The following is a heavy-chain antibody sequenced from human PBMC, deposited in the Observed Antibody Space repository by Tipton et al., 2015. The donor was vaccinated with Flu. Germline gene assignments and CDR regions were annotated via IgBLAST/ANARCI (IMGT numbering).Heavy chain of an antibody. V-gene: IGHV3-53*01. CDR1: GFSVSSNY. Sequence: GSLRLSCAASGFSVSSNYMSWVRQAPGKGLEWVSVIYSDDSTNYADSVKGRFTVSRDNSKNTLYLQMNSLGAEDTALYYCACTYDNRGFDYWGQGTLVTVSS. CDR3: ACTYDNRGFDY. D-gene: IGHD3-22*01. J-gene: IGHJ4*02. CDR2: IYSDDST.